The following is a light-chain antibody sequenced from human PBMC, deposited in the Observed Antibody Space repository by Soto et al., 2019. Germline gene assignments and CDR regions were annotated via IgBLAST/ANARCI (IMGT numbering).Light chain of an antibody. Sequence: QSVVTQPASVSGSPGQWITISCTGTSTDIGSYNLVSWYQQHPGKAPKLMIYEDSKRPSGVSNRFSGSKSGNTASLTISGLQAEDEADYYCCSYVGSSTYVFGSGTKVTVL. CDR2: EDS. CDR1: STDIGSYNL. V-gene: IGLV2-23*01. CDR3: CSYVGSSTYV. J-gene: IGLJ1*01.